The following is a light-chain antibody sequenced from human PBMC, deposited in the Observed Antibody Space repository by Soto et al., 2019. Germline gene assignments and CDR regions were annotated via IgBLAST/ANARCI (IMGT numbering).Light chain of an antibody. CDR1: QSVRASF. Sequence: EIVLTQSPGTLSLSPGERATLSCRASQSVRASFLAWYQQKPGQAPRLLIYGASSRATGIPDRFSGSGSGTDFTLTISRVEPEDFVVYDCQQYGSSPITFGQGTRLEIK. V-gene: IGKV3-20*01. CDR2: GAS. J-gene: IGKJ5*01. CDR3: QQYGSSPIT.